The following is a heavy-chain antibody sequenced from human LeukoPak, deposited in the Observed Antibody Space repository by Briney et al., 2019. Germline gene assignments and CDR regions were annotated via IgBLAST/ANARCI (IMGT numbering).Heavy chain of an antibody. J-gene: IGHJ4*02. V-gene: IGHV4-31*03. Sequence: SETLSLTCTVSGSMYNYYWSWIRQHPGKGLEWIGYIYYSGSTYYNPSLKSRVTISVDTSKNQFSLKLSSVTAADTAVYYCARESAEWPRPYYFDYWGQGTLVTVSS. CDR2: IYYSGST. D-gene: IGHD3-3*01. CDR1: GSMYNYY. CDR3: ARESAEWPRPYYFDY.